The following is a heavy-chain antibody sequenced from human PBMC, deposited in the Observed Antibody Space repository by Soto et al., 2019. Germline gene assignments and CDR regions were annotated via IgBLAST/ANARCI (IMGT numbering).Heavy chain of an antibody. Sequence: PSETLSLTCAVYGGSFSGYYWSWIRQPPGKGLEWIGEINHSGSTNYNPSLKSRVTISVDTSKNQFSLKLSSVTAADTAVYYCARALKYYYDSSGFLANNWFDPWGQGTLVTVS. CDR2: INHSGST. V-gene: IGHV4-34*01. CDR3: ARALKYYYDSSGFLANNWFDP. D-gene: IGHD3-22*01. J-gene: IGHJ5*02. CDR1: GGSFSGYY.